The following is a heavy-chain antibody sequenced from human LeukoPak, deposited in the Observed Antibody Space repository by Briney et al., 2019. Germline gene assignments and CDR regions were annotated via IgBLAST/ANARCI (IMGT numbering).Heavy chain of an antibody. CDR2: INPSGGST. D-gene: IGHD3-3*01. V-gene: IGHV1-46*01. CDR3: ARRDYDFWSGYDSNWFDP. Sequence: ASVKVSCKASGYTFTSYYMHWVGQAPGQWLEWMGIINPSGGSTSYAQKFQGRVTMTRDTSTSTVYMELSSLRSEDTAVYYCARRDYDFWSGYDSNWFDPWGQGTLVTVSS. J-gene: IGHJ5*02. CDR1: GYTFTSYY.